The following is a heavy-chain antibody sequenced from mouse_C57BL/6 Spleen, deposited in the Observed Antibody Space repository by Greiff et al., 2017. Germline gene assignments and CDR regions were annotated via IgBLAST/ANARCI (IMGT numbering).Heavy chain of an antibody. J-gene: IGHJ2*01. CDR1: GFTFTDYY. CDR3: AIWVYDYDDY. V-gene: IGHV7-3*01. D-gene: IGHD2-4*01. Sequence: EVMLVESGGGLVQPGGSLSLSCAASGFTFTDYYMSWVRQPPGKALEWLGFIRNKANGYTTEYSASVKGRFTISRDNSQSILYLQMNALRAEDSATYYCAIWVYDYDDYWGQGTTLTVSS. CDR2: IRNKANGYTT.